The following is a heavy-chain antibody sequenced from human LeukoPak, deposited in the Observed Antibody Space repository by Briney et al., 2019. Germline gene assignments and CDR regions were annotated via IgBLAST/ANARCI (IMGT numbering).Heavy chain of an antibody. Sequence: GESLKISCKGSGYSFTSYWIGWVRQMPGKGLEWMGIIYPGDSDTRYSPSFQGQVTVSADKSINTAYLQWTSLKASGTAMYYCVRLGGGSYPPLWGQGTLVTVSS. V-gene: IGHV5-51*01. CDR3: VRLGGGSYPPL. J-gene: IGHJ4*02. CDR2: IYPGDSDT. D-gene: IGHD1-26*01. CDR1: GYSFTSYW.